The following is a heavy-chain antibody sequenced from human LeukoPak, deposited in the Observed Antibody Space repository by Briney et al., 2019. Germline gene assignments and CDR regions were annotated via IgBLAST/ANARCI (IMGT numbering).Heavy chain of an antibody. V-gene: IGHV3-74*01. CDR1: GFILSNYW. Sequence: TGGSLRLSCAASGFILSNYWLHWVRQAPGKGLVWVSRINFDGSTTNYADSVKGRFTISRDNAKNTLYLQMNSLRVEDTAVYYCARANNFDYWGQGTLVTVSS. CDR2: INFDGSTT. J-gene: IGHJ4*02. D-gene: IGHD4/OR15-4a*01. CDR3: ARANNFDY.